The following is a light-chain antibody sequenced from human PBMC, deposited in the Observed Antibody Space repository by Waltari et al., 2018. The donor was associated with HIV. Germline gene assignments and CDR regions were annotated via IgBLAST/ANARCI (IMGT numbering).Light chain of an antibody. J-gene: IGLJ3*02. V-gene: IGLV3-25*03. CDR1: ALPKQY. CDR2: KDT. CDR3: QSADSNASLWV. Sequence: SYELTQPPSVSVSPGQTARITCSGDALPKQYANWYQQRPGQAPVLVIYKDTGRPSGIPERFSGSSSGTTATLTIIGVQAQDEADYHCQSADSNASLWVFGGGTKLTVL.